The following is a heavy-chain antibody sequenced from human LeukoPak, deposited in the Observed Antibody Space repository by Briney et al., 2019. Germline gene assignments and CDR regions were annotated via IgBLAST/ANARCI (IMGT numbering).Heavy chain of an antibody. CDR2: ISSGSSYI. CDR3: ARVWEYYKCFDS. D-gene: IGHD3-10*01. J-gene: IGHJ4*02. CDR1: GFTFSTYT. V-gene: IGHV3-21*01. Sequence: PGGSLRLSCAGSGFTFSTYTMNWVRQAPGKGLEWVSSISSGSSYIYYADSMKGRFTISRDNAKNSLYLQMSSLRAEDTAVYYCARVWEYYKCFDSWGQGTLVTVSS.